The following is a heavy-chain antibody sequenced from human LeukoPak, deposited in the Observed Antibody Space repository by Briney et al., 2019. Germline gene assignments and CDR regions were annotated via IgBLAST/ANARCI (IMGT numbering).Heavy chain of an antibody. V-gene: IGHV4-34*01. CDR3: ARSQLWSPFSY. CDR1: GESLSGYY. CDR2: INHSGGT. D-gene: IGHD5-18*01. J-gene: IGHJ4*02. Sequence: SETLSLTCVVYGESLSGYYYNWIRQPPGKGLEWIGEINHSGGTNYNPSLKSRVTISVDTSMNVFSLKLSSVTAADTAVYYCARSQLWSPFSYWGQGTLVTVSS.